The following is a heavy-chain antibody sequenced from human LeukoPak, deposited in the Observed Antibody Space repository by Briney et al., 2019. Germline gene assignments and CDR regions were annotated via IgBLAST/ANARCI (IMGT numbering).Heavy chain of an antibody. D-gene: IGHD4-17*01. CDR1: DYSISSSYY. V-gene: IGHV4-38-2*02. CDR3: ATSTVTIEYFDY. J-gene: IGHJ4*02. Sequence: PSETLSLTCTVSDYSISSSYYWGWIRQPPGKGLEWFGIIYHSGSTYYNPSLKSRVTISVDTSKNQFSLKLSSVTAADTAVYYCATSTVTIEYFDYWGQGTLVTVSS. CDR2: IYHSGST.